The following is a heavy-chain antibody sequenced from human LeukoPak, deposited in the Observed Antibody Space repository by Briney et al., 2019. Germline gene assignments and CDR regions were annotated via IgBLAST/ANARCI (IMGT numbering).Heavy chain of an antibody. Sequence: SETLSLTCAVYGGSFSGYYWSWIRQPPGKGLEWIGEINHSGSTNYNPSLKSRVTISVDTSKNQFSLKLSSVTAADTAAYYCARGNYSSGWSYYFDYWGQGTLVTVSS. CDR2: INHSGST. D-gene: IGHD6-19*01. J-gene: IGHJ4*02. CDR1: GGSFSGYY. V-gene: IGHV4-34*01. CDR3: ARGNYSSGWSYYFDY.